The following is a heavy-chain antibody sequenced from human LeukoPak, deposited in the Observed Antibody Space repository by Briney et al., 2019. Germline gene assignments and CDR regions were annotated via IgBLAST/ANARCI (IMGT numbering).Heavy chain of an antibody. D-gene: IGHD1-26*01. CDR3: TTDRGRTELPLFGS. J-gene: IGHJ5*01. V-gene: IGHV3-15*01. CDR2: IKSKTNGGTT. Sequence: GGSLRLSCAASGLTINNAWMGWVRQVPGKGLEWVGRIKSKTNGGTTDYAAPVKGRFTITRDESKNTLYLQMNSLKTEDTAVYYCTTDRGRTELPLFGSWGQGTLVTVSS. CDR1: GLTINNAW.